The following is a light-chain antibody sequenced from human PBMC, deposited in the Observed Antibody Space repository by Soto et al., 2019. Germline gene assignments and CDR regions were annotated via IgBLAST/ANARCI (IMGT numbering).Light chain of an antibody. CDR2: LGS. Sequence: DIVMTQSPLSLPVIPGAPASISCWSSQSLLHSNGYNYLDWYLQKPGQSPQLLIYLGSNRASGVPDRFSGSGSGTDFTLRISRGEAEDVGVYYCLQTLLTPHTFGQGTRVEIK. CDR1: QSLLHSNGYNY. V-gene: IGKV2-28*01. CDR3: LQTLLTPHT. J-gene: IGKJ1*01.